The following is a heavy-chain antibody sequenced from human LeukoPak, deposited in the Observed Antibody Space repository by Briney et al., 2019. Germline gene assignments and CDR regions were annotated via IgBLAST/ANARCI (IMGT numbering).Heavy chain of an antibody. D-gene: IGHD2-15*01. CDR1: GFTFSASW. CDR3: ASLDAVGGSAY. J-gene: IGHJ4*02. CDR2: IKQDGSEK. V-gene: IGHV3-7*01. Sequence: GGSLRLSCAASGFTFSASWMSWVRQAPGKGLEWVTNIKQDGSEKYYVDSVKGRFTISRDNAKNSLYLQMNSLRAEDTAVYYCASLDAVGGSAYWGQGTLVTVSS.